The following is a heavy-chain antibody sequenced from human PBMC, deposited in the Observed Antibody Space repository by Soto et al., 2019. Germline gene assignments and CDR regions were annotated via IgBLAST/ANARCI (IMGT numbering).Heavy chain of an antibody. CDR2: VSAYNGYT. J-gene: IGHJ4*02. V-gene: IGHV1-18*01. Sequence: QVQLVQSGAEVKKPGASVKVSCKASGFTFTSYGFSWVRQAPGEGLEWMGWVSAYNGYTTYAQKLQGRVTMTTDTSTNTASMELRSLRSDDTAVYYCARAGRSIAVALSDSWGQGTLVTVSS. D-gene: IGHD6-19*01. CDR1: GFTFTSYG. CDR3: ARAGRSIAVALSDS.